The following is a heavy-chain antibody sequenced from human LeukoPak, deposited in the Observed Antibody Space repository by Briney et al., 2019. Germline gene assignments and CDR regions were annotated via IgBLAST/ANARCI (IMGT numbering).Heavy chain of an antibody. D-gene: IGHD2-15*01. V-gene: IGHV4-61*08. CDR1: GGSISSGGYY. CDR3: ARGVVAARFWFDP. CDR2: IYYSGST. J-gene: IGHJ5*02. Sequence: SETLSLTCTVSGGSISSGGYYWSWIRQHPGKGLEWIGYIYYSGSTNYNPSLKSRVTISVDTSKNQFSLKLSSVTAADTAVYYCARGVVAARFWFDPWGQGTLVTVSS.